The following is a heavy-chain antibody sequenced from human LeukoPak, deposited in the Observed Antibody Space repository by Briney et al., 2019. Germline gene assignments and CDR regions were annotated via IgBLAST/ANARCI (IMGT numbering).Heavy chain of an antibody. V-gene: IGHV4-59*01. CDR2: IYYNGNT. CDR3: VRGNYDNRGYSNAFDI. J-gene: IGHJ3*02. CDR1: GASISSSY. D-gene: IGHD3-22*01. Sequence: SGTLSLPCTVSGASISSSYWSWVRQPPGKRLEWIGFIYYNGNTNSNPSLKSRVTISADTSKNQFSLKLTSVTAADTAVYYCVRGNYDNRGYSNAFDIWGQGAMVTVSS.